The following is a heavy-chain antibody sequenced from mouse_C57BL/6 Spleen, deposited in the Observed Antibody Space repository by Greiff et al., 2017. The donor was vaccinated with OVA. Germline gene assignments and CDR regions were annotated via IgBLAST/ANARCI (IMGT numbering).Heavy chain of an antibody. CDR1: GFTFSSSA. D-gene: IGHD1-1*01. CDR3: TREGFITTVVRYFDV. V-gene: IGHV5-9-1*02. CDR2: ISRGGDYI. J-gene: IGHJ1*03. Sequence: EVKLMESGEGLVKPGGSLKLSCAASGFTFSSSAMSWVRQTPEKRLEWVAYISRGGDYIYYADTVKGRFTISRDNARNPLYLQMSSLKSEDTAMYYCTREGFITTVVRYFDVWGTGTTVTGSS.